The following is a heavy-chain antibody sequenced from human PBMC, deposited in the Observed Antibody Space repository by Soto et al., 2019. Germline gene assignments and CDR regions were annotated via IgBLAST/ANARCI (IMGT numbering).Heavy chain of an antibody. V-gene: IGHV4-39*07. CDR3: ARVESGGFGEFLFY. CDR2: IYYSGST. J-gene: IGHJ4*02. D-gene: IGHD3-10*01. Sequence: PSETLSLTCTVSGGSISSSSYYWGWIRQPPGKGLEWIGSIYYSGSTYYNPSLKSRVTISVDTSKNQFSLKLSSVTAADTAVYFCARVESGGFGEFLFYWGQGSLVTVSS. CDR1: GGSISSSSYY.